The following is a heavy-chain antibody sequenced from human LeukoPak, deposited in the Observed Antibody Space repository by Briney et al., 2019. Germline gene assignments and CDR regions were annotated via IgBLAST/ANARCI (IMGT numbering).Heavy chain of an antibody. CDR2: ISAYNGNT. D-gene: IGHD4-17*01. J-gene: IGHJ4*02. V-gene: IGHV1-18*01. CDR3: ARDDYGDCRFDY. Sequence: ASVKVSCKASGYTFTCYGISWVRQAPGQGLEWMGWISAYNGNTNYAQKLQGRVTMTTDTSTSTAYMELRSLRSDDTAVYYCARDDYGDCRFDYWGQGTLVTVSS. CDR1: GYTFTCYG.